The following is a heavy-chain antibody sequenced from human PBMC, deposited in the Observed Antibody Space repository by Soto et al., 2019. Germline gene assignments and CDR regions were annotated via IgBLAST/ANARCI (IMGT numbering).Heavy chain of an antibody. CDR1: GYTFTSYD. Sequence: ASVKVSCKASGYTFTSYDSNWVRQATGQGLEWMGWMNPNSGNTGYAQKFQGRVTMTRNTSISTAYMELSSLRSEDTAVYYCASPMGAVDHYYGMDVWGHGTTVTFSS. D-gene: IGHD3-16*01. CDR2: MNPNSGNT. V-gene: IGHV1-8*01. J-gene: IGHJ6*02. CDR3: ASPMGAVDHYYGMDV.